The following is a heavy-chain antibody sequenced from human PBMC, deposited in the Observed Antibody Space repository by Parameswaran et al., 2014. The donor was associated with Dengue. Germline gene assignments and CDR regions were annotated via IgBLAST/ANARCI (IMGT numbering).Heavy chain of an antibody. CDR2: ISAYNGNT. Sequence: WVRQAPGQGLEWMGWISAYNGNTNYAQKLQGRVTMTTDTSTSTAYMELRSLRSDDTAVYYCARDQWISLVVAATLGYYYYGMDVWGQGTTVTVSS. V-gene: IGHV1-18*01. D-gene: IGHD2-15*01. CDR3: ARDQWISLVVAATLGYYYYGMDV. J-gene: IGHJ6*02.